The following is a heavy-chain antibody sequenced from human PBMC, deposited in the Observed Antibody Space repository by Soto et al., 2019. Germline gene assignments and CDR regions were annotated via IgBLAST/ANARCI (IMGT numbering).Heavy chain of an antibody. V-gene: IGHV1-3*01. CDR1: GYTFTSHA. Sequence: ASVKVSCTAPGYTFTSHAMHWVRQAPGQRLEWMGWINAGNGNTNYAQKLQGRVTMTTDTSTGTAYMELRSLRSDDTAVYYCAVMTTSARAHYWGQGTLVTVSS. CDR3: AVMTTSARAHY. D-gene: IGHD4-17*01. CDR2: INAGNGNT. J-gene: IGHJ4*02.